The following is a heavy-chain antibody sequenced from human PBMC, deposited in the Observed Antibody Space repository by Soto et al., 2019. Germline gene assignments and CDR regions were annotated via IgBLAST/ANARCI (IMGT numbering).Heavy chain of an antibody. CDR2: IYYSGST. V-gene: IGHV4-59*01. J-gene: IGHJ4*02. Sequence: QVQLQESGPGLVKPSETLSLTCTVSGGSISSYYWSWIRQPPGKGLEWIGYIYYSGSTNYNPSLKSRVTRSVDTSKNQFSLKLSSVTAADTAVYYCARAGAYSGYGEYYFDYWGQGTLVTVSS. CDR3: ARAGAYSGYGEYYFDY. CDR1: GGSISSYY. D-gene: IGHD5-12*01.